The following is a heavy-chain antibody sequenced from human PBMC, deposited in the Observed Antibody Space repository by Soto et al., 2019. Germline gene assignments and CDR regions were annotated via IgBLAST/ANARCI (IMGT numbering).Heavy chain of an antibody. CDR2: TYTSESP. CDR1: GGSISNYY. Sequence: SETLSLTCTVSGGSISNYYWSWIRQPAGQGLEWIGRTYTSESPDYNPSLKSRVTTSVDTSKNQVSLKLSSLTAADTAVYYCVLCATSGYFDLWGRGSLVTVSS. V-gene: IGHV4-4*07. CDR3: VLCATSGYFDL. D-gene: IGHD6-6*01. J-gene: IGHJ2*01.